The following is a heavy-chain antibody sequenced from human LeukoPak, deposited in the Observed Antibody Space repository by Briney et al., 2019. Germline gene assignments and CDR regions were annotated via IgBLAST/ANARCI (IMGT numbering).Heavy chain of an antibody. D-gene: IGHD3-9*01. V-gene: IGHV5-51*01. J-gene: IGHJ3*02. CDR2: IYPGDSDT. CDR1: GYSFASYW. Sequence: GESLKISCKGSGYSFASYWIGRVRQMPGKGLEWMGIIYPGDSDTRYSPSFQGQVTISADKSISTAYLQWSSLKASDTAMYYCARDILTGYDAFDIWGQGTMVTVSS. CDR3: ARDILTGYDAFDI.